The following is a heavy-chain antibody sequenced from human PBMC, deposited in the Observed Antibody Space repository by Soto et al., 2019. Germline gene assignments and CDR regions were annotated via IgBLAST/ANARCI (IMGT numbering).Heavy chain of an antibody. V-gene: IGHV3-23*01. D-gene: IGHD2-15*01. CDR1: GFTFSTYA. CDR2: ISGSGDIT. CDR3: ATGVGALAAAGPVDY. Sequence: DVQVLESGGGLVQPGGSLRLSCAASGFTFSTYAMSWVRQAPGKGLEWVSAISGSGDITYYADSVKGRFTISRDNSKNTLYLQMNSLRAEDTAVYYCATGVGALAAAGPVDYWGQGTLVTVSS. J-gene: IGHJ4*02.